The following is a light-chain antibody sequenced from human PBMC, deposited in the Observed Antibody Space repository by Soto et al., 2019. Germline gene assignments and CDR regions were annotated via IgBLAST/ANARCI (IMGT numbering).Light chain of an antibody. CDR2: GAS. CDR1: QSVSGNY. V-gene: IGKV3-20*01. Sequence: ENVLTQSPGTLSLSPGERATLSCSASQSVSGNYLAWYQHKPGQAPRLLIYGASSRATGIADRFSGSGSGTDVTRTISRLEPEDFAVYYCHQYGSSPLPGGSPPPFGGGTKVEIK. CDR3: HQYGSSPLPGGSPPP. J-gene: IGKJ4*01.